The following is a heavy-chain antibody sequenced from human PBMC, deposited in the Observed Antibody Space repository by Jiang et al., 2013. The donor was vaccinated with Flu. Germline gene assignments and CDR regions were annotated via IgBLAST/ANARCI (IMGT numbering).Heavy chain of an antibody. CDR3: ARDGGGYNDYYYGMDV. J-gene: IGHJ6*02. CDR1: GFTFRSYS. D-gene: IGHD5-12*01. V-gene: IGHV3-21*06. Sequence: ESGGGLVRPGGSLRLSCAASGFTFRSYSMYWVRQAPGKGLEWVSSISSAGSYRHYADSLKGRFTISRDNARNSLSLQMNSLRVEDTAVYFCARDGGGYNDYYYGMDVWGQGTTVTVSS. CDR2: ISSAGSYR.